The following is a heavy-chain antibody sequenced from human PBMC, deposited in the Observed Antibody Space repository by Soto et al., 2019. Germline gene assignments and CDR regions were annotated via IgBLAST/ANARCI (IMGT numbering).Heavy chain of an antibody. J-gene: IGHJ6*02. D-gene: IGHD7-27*01. V-gene: IGHV3-30-3*01. CDR3: ARERIDILGIYYSYYGMDF. Sequence: GGSLRLSCAASGFTFSSYAMHWVRQAPGKGLEWVAVISYDGSNKYYADSVKGRFTISRDNSKNTLYLQMKSLRAEDKAAYYYARERIDILGIYYSYYGMDFWGQGTMVTVSS. CDR2: ISYDGSNK. CDR1: GFTFSSYA.